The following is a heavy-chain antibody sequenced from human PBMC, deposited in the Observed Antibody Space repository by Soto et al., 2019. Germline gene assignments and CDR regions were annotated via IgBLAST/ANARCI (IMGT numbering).Heavy chain of an antibody. D-gene: IGHD2-15*01. CDR1: GFTFSSYG. CDR2: ISYDGSNK. J-gene: IGHJ4*02. Sequence: GGSLRLSCAASGFTFSSYGMHWVRQAPGKGLEWVAVISYDGSNKYYADSVKGRFTISRDNSKNTLYLQMNSLRAEDTAVYYCAKDRGGSLFDWGQGTLVTVSS. V-gene: IGHV3-30*18. CDR3: AKDRGGSLFD.